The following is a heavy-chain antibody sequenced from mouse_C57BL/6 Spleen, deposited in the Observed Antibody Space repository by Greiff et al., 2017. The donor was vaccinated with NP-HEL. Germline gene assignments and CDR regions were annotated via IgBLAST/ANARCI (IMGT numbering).Heavy chain of an antibody. J-gene: IGHJ1*03. CDR3: ARSYDYDVGWYFDV. D-gene: IGHD2-4*01. CDR2: IYPGDGDT. V-gene: IGHV1-82*01. Sequence: QVQLQQSGPELVKPGASVKISCKASGYAFSSSWMNWVKQRPGKGLEWIGRIYPGDGDTNYNGKFKGKATLTADKSSSTAYMQLSSLTSEDSAVYFCARSYDYDVGWYFDVWGTGTTVTVSS. CDR1: GYAFSSSW.